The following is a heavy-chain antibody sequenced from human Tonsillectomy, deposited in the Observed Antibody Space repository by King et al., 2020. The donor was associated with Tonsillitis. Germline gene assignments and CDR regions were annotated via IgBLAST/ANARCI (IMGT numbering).Heavy chain of an antibody. Sequence: LQLQESGPGLVKPSETLSLTCTVSGGSISSFYWSWIRQPPGKGLEWIGYIYYSGSTNYNPSLKSRVTISVDTSKNQVSLQMTSVTAADTAVYYCSGRRSLVGAVPFDAFAIWGQGAMVTVSS. D-gene: IGHD1-26*01. CDR1: GGSISSFY. J-gene: IGHJ3*02. CDR3: SGRRSLVGAVPFDAFAI. CDR2: IYYSGST. V-gene: IGHV4-59*08.